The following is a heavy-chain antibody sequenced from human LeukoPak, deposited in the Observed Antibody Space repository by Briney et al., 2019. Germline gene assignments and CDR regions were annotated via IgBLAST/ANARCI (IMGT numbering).Heavy chain of an antibody. CDR3: ARAPGSGYAFDS. J-gene: IGHJ4*02. CDR1: GYTFAGYY. D-gene: IGHD5-12*01. V-gene: IGHV1-2*02. Sequence: ASVKVSCKASGYTFAGYYIHWVRQAPGQGLEWMGWINPDSGGTKSAQKFQGRVTMTRDTSINTAYMELSRLASDDTAVYYCARAPGSGYAFDSWGQGTQVTVS. CDR2: INPDSGGT.